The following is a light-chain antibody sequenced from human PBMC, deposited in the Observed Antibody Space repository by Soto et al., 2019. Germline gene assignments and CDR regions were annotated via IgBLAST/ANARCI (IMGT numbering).Light chain of an antibody. CDR2: DAS. J-gene: IGKJ1*01. V-gene: IGKV3-20*01. CDR3: QQYGASPWT. Sequence: EIVLTQSPGTLSLFPGESATLSCRASQSVGGRSLAWYQQKRGQAPRLLIYDASTRATGIPGRFSGSGSGTDFILTNSRLEPEDFAVYHCQQYGASPWTFGQGTKVEIK. CDR1: QSVGGRS.